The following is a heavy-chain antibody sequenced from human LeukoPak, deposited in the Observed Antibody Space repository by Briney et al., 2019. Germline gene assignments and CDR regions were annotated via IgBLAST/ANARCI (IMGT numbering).Heavy chain of an antibody. D-gene: IGHD1-1*01. V-gene: IGHV4-30-2*01. CDR3: ARGSTTYDAFDI. Sequence: SETLSLTCAVSGSSISSGGYSWSWIRQPPGKGLEWIGYIYHSGSTYYNPSLKSRVTISVDRSKNQFSLKLSSVTAADTAVYYCARGSTTYDAFDIWGQGTMVTVSS. J-gene: IGHJ3*02. CDR1: GSSISSGGYS. CDR2: IYHSGST.